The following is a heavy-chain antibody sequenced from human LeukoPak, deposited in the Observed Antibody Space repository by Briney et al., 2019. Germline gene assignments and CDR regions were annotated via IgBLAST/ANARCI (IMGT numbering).Heavy chain of an antibody. CDR2: INTNTGNP. CDR3: ASFFCTSALCYYLDY. D-gene: IGHD2-8*01. J-gene: IGHJ4*02. Sequence: ASVKVSCKASGYTFTCNALGWVLQAPGQELEWMGWINTNTGNPTYAQGFTGRFVFSLDTSDNTAYLQISSLQAEDTAVYSCASFFCTSALCYYLDYWGQGTLVTVSS. V-gene: IGHV7-4-1*02. CDR1: GYTFTCNA.